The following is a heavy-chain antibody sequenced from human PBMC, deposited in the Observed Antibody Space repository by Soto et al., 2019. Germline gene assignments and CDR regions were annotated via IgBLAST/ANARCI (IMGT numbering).Heavy chain of an antibody. D-gene: IGHD4-4*01. Sequence: PSETLSLTCAVYGGSFSDFYWNWIRQSPGKGLEWIGEINHSGDTNYNPSLKSRVTISVDTSKNQFSLQLNSVTATDTAVYYCAQRTLTNWFDPWGQGTQVTVSS. V-gene: IGHV4-34*01. CDR2: INHSGDT. J-gene: IGHJ5*02. CDR3: AQRTLTNWFDP. CDR1: GGSFSDFY.